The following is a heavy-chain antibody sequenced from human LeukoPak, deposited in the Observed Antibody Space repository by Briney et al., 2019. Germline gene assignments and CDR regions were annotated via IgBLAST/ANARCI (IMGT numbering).Heavy chain of an antibody. J-gene: IGHJ4*02. D-gene: IGHD5-18*01. CDR3: AKDMEDGVLDTYGFDY. CDR2: IRYDGSNK. V-gene: IGHV3-30*02. Sequence: PGGSLRLSCAASGFTFSSYGMHWVRQAPGKGLEWVTFIRYDGSNKYYADSVKGRFTISRDNSKNTLYLQMNSLRAEDTAVYYCAKDMEDGVLDTYGFDYWGQGTLVTVSS. CDR1: GFTFSSYG.